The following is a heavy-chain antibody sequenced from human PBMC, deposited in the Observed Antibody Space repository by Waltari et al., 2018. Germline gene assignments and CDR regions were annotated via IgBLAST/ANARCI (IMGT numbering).Heavy chain of an antibody. J-gene: IGHJ6*02. Sequence: QVQLVQSGAEVKKPGSSVKVSCKASGDTFSSYAISWVRQAPGQGLEWMGGIIPIFGTANYAQKFQGRVTITADESTSTAYMELSSLRSEDTAVYYCARAGAYCTNGVCYDGMDDWGQGTTVTVSS. D-gene: IGHD2-8*01. CDR2: IIPIFGTA. CDR3: ARAGAYCTNGVCYDGMDD. CDR1: GDTFSSYA. V-gene: IGHV1-69*01.